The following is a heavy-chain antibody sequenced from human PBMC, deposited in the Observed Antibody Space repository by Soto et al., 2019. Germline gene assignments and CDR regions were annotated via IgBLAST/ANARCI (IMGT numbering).Heavy chain of an antibody. V-gene: IGHV4-39*07. CDR3: ARGVRGRKIFDY. Sequence: PSETLSLTCTVSGGSTSSSSYYWGWIRQPPGKGLEWIGSIYYSGSTYYNPSLKSRVTISIDTSKNQFSLKLTSVTAADTAVYSCARGVRGRKIFDYWGQGALVTVSS. CDR1: GGSTSSSSYY. D-gene: IGHD3-10*01. J-gene: IGHJ4*02. CDR2: IYYSGST.